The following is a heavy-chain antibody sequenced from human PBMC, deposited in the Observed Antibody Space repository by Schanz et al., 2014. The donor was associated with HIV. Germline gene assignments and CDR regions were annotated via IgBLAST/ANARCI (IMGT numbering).Heavy chain of an antibody. J-gene: IGHJ4*02. CDR1: GFTFDDYA. V-gene: IGHV3-9*01. CDR2: ISWNSGRI. D-gene: IGHD5-12*01. CDR3: AKDTKAYTDIGGTPDY. Sequence: EVQLVESGGGLVQPGRSLRLSCAASGFTFDDYAMHWVRQVPGKGLEWVSHISWNSGRIGYADSAKGRFTISRDNAKNSLYLQMNSLRAEDTALYYCAKDTKAYTDIGGTPDYWGRGTLVTVSS.